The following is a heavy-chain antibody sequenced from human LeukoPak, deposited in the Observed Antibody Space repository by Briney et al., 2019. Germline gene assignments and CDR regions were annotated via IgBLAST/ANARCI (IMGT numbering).Heavy chain of an antibody. V-gene: IGHV4-4*07. CDR2: IYTSGST. CDR3: ARDHATGTTSWFDP. J-gene: IGHJ5*02. D-gene: IGHD1-1*01. Sequence: PSETLSLTCTGSGDSISSYYGSWIRQPAGKGLEWIGRIYTSGSTNYNASLKSRVTMSVDTSKNQFSLKLSAVTAADTAVYYCARDHATGTTSWFDPWGQGTLVTVSS. CDR1: GDSISSYY.